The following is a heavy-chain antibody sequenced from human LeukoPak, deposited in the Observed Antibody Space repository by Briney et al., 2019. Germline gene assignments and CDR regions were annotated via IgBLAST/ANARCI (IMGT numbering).Heavy chain of an antibody. J-gene: IGHJ5*01. D-gene: IGHD4-17*01. CDR1: GFTLRSYW. V-gene: IGHV3-74*01. CDR2: INSDGSST. Sequence: PGGSLRLSCAASGFTLRSYWMHWVRQAPGKGLVWVSRINSDGSSTSYADSAKGRFTISRDNAKNTLYLQMKSLRAEDTAVYYCANPPTVTKIRLDSWGQGTLVTVSS. CDR3: ANPPTVTKIRLDS.